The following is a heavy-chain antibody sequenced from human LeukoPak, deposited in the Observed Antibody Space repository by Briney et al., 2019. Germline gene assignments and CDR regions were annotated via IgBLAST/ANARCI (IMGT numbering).Heavy chain of an antibody. CDR3: SRGPIQLWIHNGMDV. CDR2: ISSSGSTI. J-gene: IGHJ6*02. V-gene: IGHV3-48*03. D-gene: IGHD5-18*01. CDR1: GFTFSSYE. Sequence: PGGSLRLSCAASGFTFSSYEMNWVRQAPGKGLEWVSYISSSGSTIYYADSVKGRFTISRDDPKSIAYLQMNSLKSEDTAVYYCSRGPIQLWIHNGMDVWGQGTTVTVSS.